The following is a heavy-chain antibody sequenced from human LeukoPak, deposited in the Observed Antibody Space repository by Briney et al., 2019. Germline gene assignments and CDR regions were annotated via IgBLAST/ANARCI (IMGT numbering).Heavy chain of an antibody. CDR1: DDSIKSYF. CDR2: VFYSGST. V-gene: IGHV4-59*01. D-gene: IGHD2-8*01. CDR3: ARHPIFGGTNVYAFDY. J-gene: IGHJ4*02. Sequence: NPSETLSLTCTVSDDSIKSYFWTWIRQSPGKGLEWIGYVFYSGSTSYNPSLRSRLTMSVDTSKSQFSLNLNSVITADTAVYYCARHPIFGGTNVYAFDYWGQGTLVTVSS.